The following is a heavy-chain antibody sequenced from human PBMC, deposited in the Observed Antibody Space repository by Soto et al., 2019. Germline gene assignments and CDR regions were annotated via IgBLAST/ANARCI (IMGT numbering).Heavy chain of an antibody. V-gene: IGHV4-4*08. CDR1: GGSIRSYC. D-gene: IGHD2-21*02. CDR3: AREDDGGDGDHDRLDV. CDR2: ICNSGTT. Sequence: SETLSLTCTVSGGSIRSYCWTWIRQPPGEGLEWIGCICNSGTTNYNPSLKSRVTISVDTSKNQFSLKLSSVTAADTAVYFCAREDDGGDGDHDRLDVWGQGTTVTVSS. J-gene: IGHJ6*02.